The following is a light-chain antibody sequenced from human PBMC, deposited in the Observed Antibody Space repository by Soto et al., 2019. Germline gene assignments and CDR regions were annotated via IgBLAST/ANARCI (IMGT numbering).Light chain of an antibody. Sequence: QSALTQPASVSGSPGQSITISCKGTGSDVGGYNYVSWYQQHPGKAPKLMIYEVNKRPSGVPDRFSGSKSGNTASLTVSGLQAEDEADYYCSSYAGSSNVFGTGTKLTVL. J-gene: IGLJ1*01. V-gene: IGLV2-8*01. CDR1: GSDVGGYNY. CDR3: SSYAGSSNV. CDR2: EVN.